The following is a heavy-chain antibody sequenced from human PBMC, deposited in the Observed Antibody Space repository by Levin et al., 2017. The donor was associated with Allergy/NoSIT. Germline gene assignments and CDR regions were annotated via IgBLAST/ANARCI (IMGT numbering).Heavy chain of an antibody. Sequence: SETLSLTCAVYGGSFSGYYWSWIRQPPGKGLEWIGEINHSGSTNYNPSLKSRVTISVDTSKNQFSLKLSSVTAADTAVYYCARGKDYYDSSGYYYFDYWGQGTLVTVSS. CDR1: GGSFSGYY. CDR3: ARGKDYYDSSGYYYFDY. V-gene: IGHV4-34*01. D-gene: IGHD3-22*01. CDR2: INHSGST. J-gene: IGHJ4*02.